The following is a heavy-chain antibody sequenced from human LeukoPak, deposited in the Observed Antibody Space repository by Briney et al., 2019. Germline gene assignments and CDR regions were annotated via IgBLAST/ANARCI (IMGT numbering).Heavy chain of an antibody. CDR1: GGSISSSSYY. Sequence: PSETLSLTCTVSGGSISSSSYYWGWIRQPPGKGLEWIGSIYYSGSTYYNPSLKSRVTISVDTSKNQFSLKLSSVTAADTAVYYCAGLQLWLNRVDYWGQGTLVTVSS. CDR3: AGLQLWLNRVDY. V-gene: IGHV4-39*07. J-gene: IGHJ4*02. CDR2: IYYSGST. D-gene: IGHD5-18*01.